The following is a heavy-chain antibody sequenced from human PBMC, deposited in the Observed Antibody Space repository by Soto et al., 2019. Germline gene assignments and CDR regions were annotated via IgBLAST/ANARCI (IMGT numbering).Heavy chain of an antibody. Sequence: EVQLVESGGGLVKPGGSLRLSCAASGFTFSNAWMNWVRQAPGKGLEWVGRIKSKTDGWTTDYAAPVKGRFTISRDDSKNTLYRQMNSLKTEDTAVYYCTTDQEAMVPGGYFDLWGRGTLVTVSS. D-gene: IGHD5-18*01. CDR3: TTDQEAMVPGGYFDL. CDR2: IKSKTDGWTT. J-gene: IGHJ2*01. CDR1: GFTFSNAW. V-gene: IGHV3-15*07.